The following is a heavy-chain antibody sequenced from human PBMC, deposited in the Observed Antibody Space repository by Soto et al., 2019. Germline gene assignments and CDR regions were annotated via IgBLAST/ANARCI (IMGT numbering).Heavy chain of an antibody. CDR2: ISGSGDST. V-gene: IGHV3-23*01. CDR3: AKDRFIMSFPGGAFDY. Sequence: EVLLLESGGGLIQPGGSLRLSCAASGFTFSSHAMNWVRQAPGKGLEWVSGISGSGDSTFYADSVRGRFTVSRDNSKNTLFLQVKRLRSGDTALYYWAKDRFIMSFPGGAFDYWGQGTLVAVSS. D-gene: IGHD3-10*01. J-gene: IGHJ4*02. CDR1: GFTFSSHA.